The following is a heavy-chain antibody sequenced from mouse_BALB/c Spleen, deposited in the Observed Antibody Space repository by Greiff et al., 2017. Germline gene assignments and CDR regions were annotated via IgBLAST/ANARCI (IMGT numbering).Heavy chain of an antibody. Sequence: DVQLQESGPGLVKPSQSLSLTCTVTGYSITSDYAWNWIRQFPGNKLEWMGYISYSGSTSYNPSLKSRISITRDTSKNQFFLQFNSVTTEDTATYYCARLRYYGSDYWGQGTTLTVSS. CDR3: ARLRYYGSDY. J-gene: IGHJ2*01. CDR1: GYSITSDYA. V-gene: IGHV3-2*02. D-gene: IGHD1-1*01. CDR2: ISYSGST.